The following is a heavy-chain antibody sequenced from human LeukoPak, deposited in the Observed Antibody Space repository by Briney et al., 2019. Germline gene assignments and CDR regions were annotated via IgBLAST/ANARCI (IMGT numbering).Heavy chain of an antibody. J-gene: IGHJ3*01. CDR3: ARRDDAFDF. Sequence: KTGRSLRLSCTASGFTFGDYAMSWFRQAPGKGLEWVGFIRSKAYGGTTEYAASVKGRFTISRDDSKSIAYLQMNSLRADDTAVYYCARRDDAFDFWGQGTMVTVSS. CDR1: GFTFGDYA. V-gene: IGHV3-49*05. CDR2: IRSKAYGGTT.